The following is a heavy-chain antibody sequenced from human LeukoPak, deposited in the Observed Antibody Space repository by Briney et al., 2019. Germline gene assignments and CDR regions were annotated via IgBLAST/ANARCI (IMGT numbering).Heavy chain of an antibody. V-gene: IGHV3-11*01. Sequence: GGSLRLSCAASGFTFSDYYMSWIRQAPGKGLEWVSYISSSGSTIYYADSVKGRFTISRDNAKNSLYLQMNSLRAEDTAVCYCARDGARPNRRLPGIAAAGDQRIDYWGQGTLVTVSS. CDR1: GFTFSDYY. D-gene: IGHD6-13*01. CDR3: ARDGARPNRRLPGIAAAGDQRIDY. CDR2: ISSSGSTI. J-gene: IGHJ4*02.